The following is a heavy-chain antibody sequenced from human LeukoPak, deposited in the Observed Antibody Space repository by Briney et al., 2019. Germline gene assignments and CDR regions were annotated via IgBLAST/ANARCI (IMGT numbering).Heavy chain of an antibody. CDR3: AKGLSSSWYGAV. CDR1: GFTFSSYA. D-gene: IGHD6-13*01. Sequence: GGSLRLSCVASGFTFSSYAMSWVRQAPGKGLEWVSAISGSGGSTYYADSVRGRFTISRDNSKNTLYLQMNSLRAEDTAVYYCAKGLSSSWYGAVWGQGTLVTVSS. CDR2: ISGSGGST. V-gene: IGHV3-23*01. J-gene: IGHJ4*02.